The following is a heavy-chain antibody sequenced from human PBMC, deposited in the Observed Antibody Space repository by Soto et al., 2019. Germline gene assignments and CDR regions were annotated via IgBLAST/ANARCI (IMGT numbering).Heavy chain of an antibody. Sequence: LGGSLRLSCGASGFTFSSQGMHWVRQAPGKGLEWVAVISYDGSNKDYADSVKGRFTISRDNSKNTLYLQMNSLRAEDTAVYYCVAYYYDSSGYFDYWGQGTLVTVSS. CDR1: GFTFSSQG. D-gene: IGHD3-22*01. CDR3: VAYYYDSSGYFDY. V-gene: IGHV3-30*03. J-gene: IGHJ4*02. CDR2: ISYDGSNK.